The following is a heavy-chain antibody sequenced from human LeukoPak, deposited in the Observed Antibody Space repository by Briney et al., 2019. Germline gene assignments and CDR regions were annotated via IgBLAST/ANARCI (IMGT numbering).Heavy chain of an antibody. V-gene: IGHV3-23*01. J-gene: IGHJ4*02. CDR2: ISGSGGST. D-gene: IGHD4-23*01. CDR1: GFTFSSYA. CDR3: AKDRPTAVVPYYFDY. Sequence: GGSLRLSCAASGFTFSSYAMSWVRQAPGKGLEWVSAISGSGGSTYYADSVKGRFTIPRDNSKHTLYLQMNSLRAEDTALYYCAKDRPTAVVPYYFDYWGQGTLVTVSS.